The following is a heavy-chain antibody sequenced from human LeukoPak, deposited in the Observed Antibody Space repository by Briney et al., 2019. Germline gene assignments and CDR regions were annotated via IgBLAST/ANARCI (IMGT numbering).Heavy chain of an antibody. CDR1: GSTFSSYE. J-gene: IGHJ6*04. D-gene: IGHD3-10*02. CDR2: ISSSGTI. CDR3: AELGITMIGGV. V-gene: IGHV3-48*03. Sequence: GGSLRLSCAASGSTFSSYEMNWVRPAPGKGLEWVSYISSSGTIYYADSVKGRFTISRDNAKNSLYLQMNSLRAEDTAVYYCAELGITMIGGVWGKGTTVTVSS.